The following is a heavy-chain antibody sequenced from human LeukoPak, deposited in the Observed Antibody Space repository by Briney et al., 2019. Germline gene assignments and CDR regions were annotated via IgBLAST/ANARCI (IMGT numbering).Heavy chain of an antibody. V-gene: IGHV3-23*01. CDR3: AREIRETVVTRHYYYGIDV. Sequence: QAGGSLRLSCAASGFTFSSYAMSWVRQAPGKGLEWVSAISGSGGSTYYADSVKGRFTISRDNSKNTLYLQMNSLRAEDTAVYYCAREIRETVVTRHYYYGIDVWGQGTTVTVSS. D-gene: IGHD2-15*01. J-gene: IGHJ6*02. CDR1: GFTFSSYA. CDR2: ISGSGGST.